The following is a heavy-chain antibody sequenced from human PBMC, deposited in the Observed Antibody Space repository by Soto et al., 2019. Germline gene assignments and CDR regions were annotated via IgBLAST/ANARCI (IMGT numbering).Heavy chain of an antibody. Sequence: DVQLLESGGGLVQPGGSLTLSCAASRFIFSDYAMNWVRQAPGKGLEWVSSIGGGNTDRYYADSVKGRFIISRDNSKNTMDLQMNSLGDDDTAVYYCAKDAVSYNGKWDWFDSWGQGTLVTVSS. CDR1: RFIFSDYA. V-gene: IGHV3-23*01. D-gene: IGHD1-26*01. J-gene: IGHJ5*01. CDR2: IGGGNTDR. CDR3: AKDAVSYNGKWDWFDS.